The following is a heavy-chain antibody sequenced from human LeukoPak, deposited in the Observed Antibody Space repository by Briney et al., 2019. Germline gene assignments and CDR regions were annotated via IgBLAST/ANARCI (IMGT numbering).Heavy chain of an antibody. CDR1: GFTFSSYW. J-gene: IGHJ4*02. D-gene: IGHD1-26*01. V-gene: IGHV3-7*01. CDR3: ARDTNVEFVEWAPLFDY. CDR2: IKQDGSEK. Sequence: GGSLRLSCAASGFTFSSYWMSWVRQAPGKGLEWVANIKQDGSEKYYVDSVKGRFTISRDNAKNSLYLQMNSLGAEDTAVYYCARDTNVEFVEWAPLFDYWGQGTLVTVSS.